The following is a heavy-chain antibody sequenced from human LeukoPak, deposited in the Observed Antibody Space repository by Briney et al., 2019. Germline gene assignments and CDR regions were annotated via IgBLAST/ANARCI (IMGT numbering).Heavy chain of an antibody. Sequence: GGSLRLSCAASGFTVSSNYMSWVRQAPGKGLEWVSVIYSGGSTYYADSVKGRFTISRDNSKNTLYLQMNSLRAEDTAVYYCAREVPRYGMDVWGQGTTVTVSS. J-gene: IGHJ6*02. D-gene: IGHD3-10*01. CDR3: AREVPRYGMDV. CDR2: IYSGGST. CDR1: GFTVSSNY. V-gene: IGHV3-53*01.